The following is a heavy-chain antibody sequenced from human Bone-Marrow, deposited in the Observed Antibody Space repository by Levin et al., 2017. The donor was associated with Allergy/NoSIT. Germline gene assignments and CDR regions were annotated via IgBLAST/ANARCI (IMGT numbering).Heavy chain of an antibody. D-gene: IGHD2-8*01. J-gene: IGHJ6*02. CDR1: GFTFTSYG. CDR3: AKAMVRPYYFYGMDV. Sequence: LSLTCAASGFTFTSYGIYWVRPAPGEGLEWVAVISYDGNKKYYEDSVKGRFTISRDNSKNTVYLEMNSLRVEDTAVYYCAKAMVRPYYFYGMDVWGQGTTVTVSS. V-gene: IGHV3-30*18. CDR2: ISYDGNKK.